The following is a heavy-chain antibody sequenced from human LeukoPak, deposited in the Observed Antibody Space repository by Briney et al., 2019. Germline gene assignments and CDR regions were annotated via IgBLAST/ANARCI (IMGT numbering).Heavy chain of an antibody. Sequence: GSSVKVSCKASGGTFSSYAISWVRQAPGQGLEWMGIINPSGGSTSYAQKFQGRVTMTRDTSTSTVYMELSSLRSEDTAVYYCARRYSSSGGGLDYWGQGTLVTVSS. CDR1: GGTFSSYA. CDR2: INPSGGST. V-gene: IGHV1-46*01. J-gene: IGHJ4*02. D-gene: IGHD6-13*01. CDR3: ARRYSSSGGGLDY.